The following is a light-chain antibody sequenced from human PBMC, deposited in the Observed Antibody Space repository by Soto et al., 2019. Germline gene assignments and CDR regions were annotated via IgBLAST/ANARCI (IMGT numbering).Light chain of an antibody. J-gene: IGKJ1*01. V-gene: IGKV3-20*01. CDR1: QIVNSGY. CDR3: QQYSSSRT. CDR2: GAS. Sequence: EIGLTQSPGTLYLSPGERATLSCMASQIVNSGYLAWYQQRPGQAPRLLIYGASSRATGIPDRFSGSGSETDFTLTITRLEPEDFAVYYCQQYSSSRTFGQGTKVDI.